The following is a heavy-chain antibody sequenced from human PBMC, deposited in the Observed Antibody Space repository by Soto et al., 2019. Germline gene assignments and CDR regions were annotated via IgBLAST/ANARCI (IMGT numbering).Heavy chain of an antibody. CDR1: GGSISSGDDF. Sequence: QVQLQESGPGLVKPSQTLSLTCTVSGGSISSGDDFWTWIRQPPGKGLEWIGYIYYSGSTYYNPSLKSRLTMSVATSKNQFSLKLSSVTAADTAVYYSAGDRAKWEDYYYCGMDVWGQGTTVTVSS. D-gene: IGHD1-26*01. V-gene: IGHV4-30-4*01. CDR2: IYYSGST. CDR3: AGDRAKWEDYYYCGMDV. J-gene: IGHJ6*02.